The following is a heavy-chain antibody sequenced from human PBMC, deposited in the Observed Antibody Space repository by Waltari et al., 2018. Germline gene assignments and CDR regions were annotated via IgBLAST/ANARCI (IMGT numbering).Heavy chain of an antibody. J-gene: IGHJ4*03. V-gene: IGHV3-48*03. CDR3: TRAMNTVVHGLDS. CDR2: INSGGGYK. CDR1: GFTFSIYD. D-gene: IGHD2-2*01. Sequence: EVQLVESGGGLVQPGKSLRLSCAASGFTFSIYDMNWVRQAPGKGLEWVSYINSGGGYKYYADSGKGRFTISRDNAQNSLSLQMGSLRAEDTAVYYCTRAMNTVVHGLDSWGQGVVVTVSS.